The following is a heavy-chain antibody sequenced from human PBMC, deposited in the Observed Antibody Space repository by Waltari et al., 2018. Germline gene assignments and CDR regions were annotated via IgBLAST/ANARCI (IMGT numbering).Heavy chain of an antibody. J-gene: IGHJ4*02. D-gene: IGHD3-10*01. V-gene: IGHV4-34*01. Sequence: QVQLQQWGAGLLKPSETLSLTCAVYGGSFSGYYWSWIRQPPGKGLEWVGEINHMGTPTYNPAPKGRVPLPVDRSKNQFPLKLGSVTAPDTAVYYCARRAPLITMVRGVSRLALRCDYWGQGTLVTVSS. CDR1: GGSFSGYY. CDR3: ARRAPLITMVRGVSRLALRCDY. CDR2: INHMGTP.